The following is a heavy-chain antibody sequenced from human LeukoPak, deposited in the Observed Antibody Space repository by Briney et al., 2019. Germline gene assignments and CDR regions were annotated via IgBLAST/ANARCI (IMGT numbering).Heavy chain of an antibody. V-gene: IGHV4-34*01. Sequence: ASETLSLTCAVYGGSFSGYYWSWIRQPPGKGLEWIGEINHSGSTNYNPPLKSRVTISVDTSKNQFSLKLSSVTAADTAVYYCARQYGIAAAVDYWGQGTLVTVSS. CDR1: GGSFSGYY. CDR2: INHSGST. J-gene: IGHJ4*02. D-gene: IGHD6-13*01. CDR3: ARQYGIAAAVDY.